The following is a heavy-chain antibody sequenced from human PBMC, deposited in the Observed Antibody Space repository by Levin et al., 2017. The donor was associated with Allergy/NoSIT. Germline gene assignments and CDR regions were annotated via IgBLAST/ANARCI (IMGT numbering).Heavy chain of an antibody. CDR2: IRNKTNGGTT. CDR3: SRDYYDSGGCHGKRYYYYDMDV. Sequence: GGSLRLSCAVSRFNFTYYYMSGVRQAPGKGLEWVGFIRNKTNGGTTEYTTSVKGRFTISRDESKSITYVQMKSLKIEDTAVYYCSRDYYDSGGCHGKRYYYYDMDVWGQGTTVTVSS. V-gene: IGHV3-22*01. CDR1: RFNFTYYY. D-gene: IGHD3-22*01. J-gene: IGHJ6*02.